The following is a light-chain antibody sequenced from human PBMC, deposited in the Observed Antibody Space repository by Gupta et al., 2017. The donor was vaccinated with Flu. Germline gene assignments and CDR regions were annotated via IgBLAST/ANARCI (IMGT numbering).Light chain of an antibody. CDR2: LAS. V-gene: IGKV4-1*01. Sequence: NCRSSQSLLDSSDNKNYLAWYQQKPGQPPKLLIYLASTRAYGVPGRFSGSGSGTDFSLTIGSLQAEDVAVYYCQQYDSTPYTFGQGTKLEVK. CDR3: QQYDSTPYT. J-gene: IGKJ2*01. CDR1: QSLLDSSDNKNY.